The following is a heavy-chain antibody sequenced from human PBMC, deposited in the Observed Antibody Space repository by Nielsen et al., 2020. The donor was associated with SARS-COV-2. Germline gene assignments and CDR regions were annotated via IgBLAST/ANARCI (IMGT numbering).Heavy chain of an antibody. J-gene: IGHJ6*02. CDR1: GFTFDDYA. V-gene: IGHV3-9*01. CDR3: ARGIHVVVTATNSRSYYYYGMDV. D-gene: IGHD2-21*02. Sequence: SLKISCAASGFTFDDYAMHWVRQAPGKGLEWVSGISWNSGSIGYADSVKGRFTISRDNAKNSLYLQMNSLRAEDTAVYYCARGIHVVVTATNSRSYYYYGMDVWGQGTTVIVSS. CDR2: ISWNSGSI.